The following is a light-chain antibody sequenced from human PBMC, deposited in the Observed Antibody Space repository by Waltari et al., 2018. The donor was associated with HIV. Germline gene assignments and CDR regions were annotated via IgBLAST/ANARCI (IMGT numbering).Light chain of an antibody. V-gene: IGLV3-1*01. CDR2: QDR. Sequence: SYDLTQAPSLSVSPGQAAKILCSGFTLSINYVSWYQQKPVQSPRLLSFQDRKRPSGIPERFSGSSSGNTATLTISGTQSVDEADYFCQAWGNNTVVFGGGTKLTVL. CDR1: TLSINY. CDR3: QAWGNNTVV. J-gene: IGLJ2*01.